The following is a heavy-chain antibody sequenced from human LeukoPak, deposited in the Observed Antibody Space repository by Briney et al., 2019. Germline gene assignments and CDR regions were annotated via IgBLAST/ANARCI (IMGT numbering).Heavy chain of an antibody. D-gene: IGHD3-22*01. CDR1: GGSFSGYH. CDR2: INHRGST. Sequence: PSETLSLTCAVYGGSFSGYHWSWIRQPPGKGLEWIGEINHRGSTNYNPSLKSRVTMSVDTSKNQFSLKLSSVTAADTAVYYCAREGRYYDSSGYFSWFDPWGQGTLVTVSS. J-gene: IGHJ5*02. V-gene: IGHV4-34*01. CDR3: AREGRYYDSSGYFSWFDP.